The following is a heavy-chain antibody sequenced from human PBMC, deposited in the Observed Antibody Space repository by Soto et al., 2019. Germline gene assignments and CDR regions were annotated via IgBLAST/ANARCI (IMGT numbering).Heavy chain of an antibody. CDR3: ARRGGSSSGYYYYAMDV. CDR1: SDSMNSGGYY. D-gene: IGHD6-6*01. CDR2: IYSNGDT. Sequence: SDTLSLTCSVSSDSMNSGGYYWGWIRHHSGTGLDCIGYIYSNGDTYYNPSLKSQVTISVDTSKNQFSLNLTSVTAADTAVYYCARRGGSSSGYYYYAMDVWGQGTTVTVSS. V-gene: IGHV4-31*01. J-gene: IGHJ6*02.